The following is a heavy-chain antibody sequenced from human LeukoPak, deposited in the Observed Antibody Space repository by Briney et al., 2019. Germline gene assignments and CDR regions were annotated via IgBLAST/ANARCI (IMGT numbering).Heavy chain of an antibody. V-gene: IGHV3-21*01. CDR3: ARFETIAVAGKDY. CDR1: GFTFSSYE. J-gene: IGHJ4*02. CDR2: ISSSSTYI. D-gene: IGHD6-19*01. Sequence: PGGSLRLSCAASGFTFSSYEMNWVRQAPGKGLEWVSSISSSSTYILYADSVKGRFTISRDNAKNSLYLQMNSLRAEDTAVYYCARFETIAVAGKDYWGQGTLVTVSS.